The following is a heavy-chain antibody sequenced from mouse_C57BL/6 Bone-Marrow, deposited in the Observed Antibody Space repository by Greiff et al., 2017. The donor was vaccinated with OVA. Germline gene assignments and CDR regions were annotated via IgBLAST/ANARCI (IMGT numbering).Heavy chain of an antibody. CDR2: ISSGGSYT. Sequence: EVKLVESGGDLVKPGGSLKLSCAASGFTFSSYGMSWVRQTPDKRLEWVATISSGGSYTYYPDSVKGRFTISRDNAKNTLYLQMSSLKSEDTAMYYCARHGALPQFAYWGQGTLVTVSA. V-gene: IGHV5-6*01. CDR3: ARHGALPQFAY. J-gene: IGHJ3*01. D-gene: IGHD5-5*01. CDR1: GFTFSSYG.